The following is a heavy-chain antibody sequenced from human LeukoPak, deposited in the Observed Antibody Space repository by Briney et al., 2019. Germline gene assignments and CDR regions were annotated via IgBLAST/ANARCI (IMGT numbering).Heavy chain of an antibody. Sequence: SETLSPTCAVYGVSFSGYYWSWIRQPPGKGLEWIGEINHSGSTNYNPSLKSRVTISVDTSRNQFSLKLSSVTAADTAVYYCARVGGTDANWYFDLWGRGTLVTVSS. D-gene: IGHD1-26*01. CDR2: INHSGST. CDR1: GVSFSGYY. J-gene: IGHJ2*01. V-gene: IGHV4-34*01. CDR3: ARVGGTDANWYFDL.